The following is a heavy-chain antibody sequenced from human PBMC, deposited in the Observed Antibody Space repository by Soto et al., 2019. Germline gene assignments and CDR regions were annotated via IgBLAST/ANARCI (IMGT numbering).Heavy chain of an antibody. V-gene: IGHV3-33*03. J-gene: IGHJ6*02. Sequence: PGGSLRLSCAASGFTFSSYGMHWVRQAPGKGLEWVAVIWYDGSNKYYADSVKGRFTISRDNSKNSLYLQMNSLRTEDTALYYCAKGLGQLVSPVYYYYGMDVWGQGTTVTVSS. D-gene: IGHD6-6*01. CDR1: GFTFSSYG. CDR2: IWYDGSNK. CDR3: AKGLGQLVSPVYYYYGMDV.